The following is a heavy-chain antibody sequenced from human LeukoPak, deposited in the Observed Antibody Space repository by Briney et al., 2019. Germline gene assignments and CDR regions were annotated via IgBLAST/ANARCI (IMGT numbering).Heavy chain of an antibody. CDR1: GFTFSDYY. V-gene: IGHV3-11*05. J-gene: IGHJ4*02. CDR2: ISSSGSYT. CDR3: ARELYSGGSCYPGAY. D-gene: IGHD2-15*01. Sequence: GGSLRLSCTASGFTFSDYYMSWIRQAPGKGLEWVSYISSSGSYTKYADSVKGRFTISRDNAKNSLYLQMNSLRAEDTAVYYCARELYSGGSCYPGAYWGQGTVVTVSS.